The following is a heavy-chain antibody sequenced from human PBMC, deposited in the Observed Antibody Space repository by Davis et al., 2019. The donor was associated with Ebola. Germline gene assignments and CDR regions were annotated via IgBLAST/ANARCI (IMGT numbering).Heavy chain of an antibody. CDR1: GGSISRYY. V-gene: IGHV4-59*08. CDR3: ARRGTDYDILTGYYHRAFDI. CDR2: ISYSGST. Sequence: SETLSLTCTVSGGSISRYYWSWIRQHPGKGLERIGYISYSGSTNYNPSLKSRVTISVDTSKNQFSLKLSSVTAADTAVYYCARRGTDYDILTGYYHRAFDIWGQGTMVTVSS. D-gene: IGHD3-9*01. J-gene: IGHJ3*02.